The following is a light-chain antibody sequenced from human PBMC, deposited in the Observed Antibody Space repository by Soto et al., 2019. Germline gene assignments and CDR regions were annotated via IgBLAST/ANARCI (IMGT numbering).Light chain of an antibody. CDR3: QQLNSYPIT. J-gene: IGKJ2*01. V-gene: IGKV1-9*01. CDR2: VAS. Sequence: DIHLTQSPSFLSASVGDRVTITCRASQGISTYVAWFQQKPGKAPNLLIYVASTLHSGVPSRFSGTGSGTEFTLTISSLQPEDFATYYCQQLNSYPITFGQGTKLEIK. CDR1: QGISTY.